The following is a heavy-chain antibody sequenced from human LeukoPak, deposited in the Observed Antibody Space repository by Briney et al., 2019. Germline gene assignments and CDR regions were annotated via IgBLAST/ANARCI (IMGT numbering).Heavy chain of an antibody. Sequence: SETLSLTCSVSGGSISSRTYYWGWIRQPPGKGLEWIGSIYYSGSTYYNSSLKSRVIISVDTSKNQFSLKLSSVTAADTAVYYCARPVYGSGSNYWFDPWGQGTLVTVSS. D-gene: IGHD3-10*01. CDR2: IYYSGST. CDR3: ARPVYGSGSNYWFDP. V-gene: IGHV4-39*01. CDR1: GGSISSRTYY. J-gene: IGHJ5*02.